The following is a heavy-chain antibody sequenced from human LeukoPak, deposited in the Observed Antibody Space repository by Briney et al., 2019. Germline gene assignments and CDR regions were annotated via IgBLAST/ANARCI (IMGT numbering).Heavy chain of an antibody. CDR1: GFTFSNYG. CDR3: LGTAGVFNY. V-gene: IGHV3-30*02. D-gene: IGHD1-1*01. Sequence: GGSLRLSCAASGFTFSNYGMHWVRQAPGKGLEWMAFIRFDGSDKYYANSVKGRFTISRDNSKNTLFLQMSSLRTADTAVYYCLGTAGVFNYWGQGTLVTVSS. CDR2: IRFDGSDK. J-gene: IGHJ4*02.